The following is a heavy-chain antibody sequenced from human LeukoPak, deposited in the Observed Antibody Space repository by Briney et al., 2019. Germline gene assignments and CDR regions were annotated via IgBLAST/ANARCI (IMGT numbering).Heavy chain of an antibody. V-gene: IGHV3-23*01. CDR2: ISDSGGST. CDR3: ASDRTLIASLYYFDN. Sequence: GGSLRLSCAASGFTFNSYAMSWVRQAPGKGLEWVSGISDSGGSTYYADSVKGRFTISRDNSKNTLYLQMNSLRAEDTAVYYCASDRTLIASLYYFDNWGQGTLVTVSS. CDR1: GFTFNSYA. D-gene: IGHD3-22*01. J-gene: IGHJ4*02.